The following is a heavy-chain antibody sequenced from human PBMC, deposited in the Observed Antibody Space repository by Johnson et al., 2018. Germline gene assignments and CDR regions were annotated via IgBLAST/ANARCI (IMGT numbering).Heavy chain of an antibody. D-gene: IGHD4-11*01. CDR2: TYPADSDT. Sequence: EVQLVESGAQAKQPGESLKISCKGSGYRFTSYWIGWVRQMPGKGLKWMAITYPADSDTRYSPTFQGQVTISADKSTDTAYLQWSSLKASDPAIYYCVGLSMTTLHMDVWGKGTPVTVSS. CDR1: GYRFTSYW. CDR3: VGLSMTTLHMDV. V-gene: IGHV5-51*03. J-gene: IGHJ6*03.